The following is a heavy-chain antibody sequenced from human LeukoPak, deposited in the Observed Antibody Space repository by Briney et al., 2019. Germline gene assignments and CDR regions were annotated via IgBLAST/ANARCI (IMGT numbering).Heavy chain of an antibody. CDR2: ISVYNGNT. D-gene: IGHD3-3*01. CDR1: GYTFTNYG. V-gene: IGHV1-18*01. CDR3: ARDWRGRAGGMDV. J-gene: IGHJ6*02. Sequence: GASVKVSCKASGYTFTNYGISWVRQAPGQGLVWMGWISVYNGNTNSAQKLQGRVTMTTDTSTSTAYMELRSLRSDDTAVYYCARDWRGRAGGMDVWGQGTTVTVSS.